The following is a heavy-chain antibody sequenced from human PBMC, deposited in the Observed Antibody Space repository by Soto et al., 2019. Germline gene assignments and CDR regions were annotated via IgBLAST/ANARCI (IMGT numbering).Heavy chain of an antibody. J-gene: IGHJ4*02. Sequence: GGSLILSCAASGFTFSSYGMSWVRQAPGKGLEWVSGISGSGGSTYYADSVKGRFTISRDNPKNTLYLQMNSLRAEDTAVYYCAKEGRYSSSRGYFDYWGQGTLVTVS. CDR3: AKEGRYSSSRGYFDY. CDR2: ISGSGGST. CDR1: GFTFSSYG. D-gene: IGHD6-13*01. V-gene: IGHV3-23*01.